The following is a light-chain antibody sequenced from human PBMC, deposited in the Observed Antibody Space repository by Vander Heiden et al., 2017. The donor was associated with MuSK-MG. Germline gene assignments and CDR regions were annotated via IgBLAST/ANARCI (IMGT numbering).Light chain of an antibody. V-gene: IGKV1-39*01. CDR2: AAS. J-gene: IGKJ1*01. CDR1: QRISSY. CDR3: QQSYSTPQT. Sequence: DIQMTPSPSSLSASVGDRVTITCRASQRISSYLNWYQQKPGKAPKLLIDAASSLQSGVPSRFSGSGSGTDFTLTISSLQPEDFATYYCQQSYSTPQTFGQGTKVEIK.